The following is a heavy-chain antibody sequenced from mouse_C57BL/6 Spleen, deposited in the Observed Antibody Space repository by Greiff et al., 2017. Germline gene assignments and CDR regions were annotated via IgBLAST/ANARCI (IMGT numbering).Heavy chain of an antibody. CDR2: ISYDGSN. V-gene: IGHV3-6*01. Sequence: EVKLEESGPGLVKPSQSLSLTCSVTGYSITSGYYWNWIRQFPGNKLEWMGYISYDGSNNYNPSLKNRISITRDTSKNQFFLKLNSVTTEDTATYYCAIYYYGSSYGFDYWGQGTTLTVSS. CDR1: GYSITSGYY. J-gene: IGHJ2*01. D-gene: IGHD1-1*01. CDR3: AIYYYGSSYGFDY.